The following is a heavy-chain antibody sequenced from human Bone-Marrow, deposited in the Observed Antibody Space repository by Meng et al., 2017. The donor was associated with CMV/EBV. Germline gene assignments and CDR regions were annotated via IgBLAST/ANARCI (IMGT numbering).Heavy chain of an antibody. J-gene: IGHJ4*02. Sequence: SETLSLTCTVSGGSISSSSYYWGWIRQPPGKGLEWIGSIYYSGSTYYNPSLKSRVTISVDTSKNQFSLKLSSVTAADTAVYYCARLGKLLGGYWAQGTLVTVSS. D-gene: IGHD3-10*01. V-gene: IGHV4-39*01. CDR3: ARLGKLLGGY. CDR2: IYYSGST. CDR1: GGSISSSSYY.